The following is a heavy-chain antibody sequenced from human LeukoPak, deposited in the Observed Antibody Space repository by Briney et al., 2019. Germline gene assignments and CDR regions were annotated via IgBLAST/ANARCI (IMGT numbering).Heavy chain of an antibody. CDR3: ARGPFYYDSSGYYKYFQH. D-gene: IGHD3-22*01. CDR2: INHSGST. V-gene: IGHV4-34*01. J-gene: IGHJ1*01. Sequence: SETLSLTCAVYGGSFSGYYWSWIRQPPGKGLEWIGEINHSGSTNYNPTLKSRVTISVDTSKNQFSQKLSSVTAADTAVYYCARGPFYYDSSGYYKYFQHWGQGTLVTVSS. CDR1: GGSFSGYY.